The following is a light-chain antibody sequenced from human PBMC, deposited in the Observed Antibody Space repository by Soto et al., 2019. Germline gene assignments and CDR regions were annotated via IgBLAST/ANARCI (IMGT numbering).Light chain of an antibody. J-gene: IGLJ1*01. CDR1: ELGDKY. CDR3: QAWDSSTAR. V-gene: IGLV3-1*01. CDR2: EDN. Sequence: SYELTQPPSVSVSPGQTASITCSGDELGDKYVCWYQQKPGQSPVLVIYEDNKRPSGIPERFSGSNSGNTATLTISETQTMDEADYYGQAWDSSTARFGTGTKVTVL.